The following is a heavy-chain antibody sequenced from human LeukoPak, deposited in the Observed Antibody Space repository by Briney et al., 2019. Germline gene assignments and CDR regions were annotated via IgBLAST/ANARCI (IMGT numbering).Heavy chain of an antibody. CDR3: AKDISTIFGVVTTFDY. J-gene: IGHJ4*02. CDR2: ISWNSGSI. D-gene: IGHD3-3*01. CDR1: GFTFDDYA. Sequence: PGRSLRLSCAASGFTFDDYAMHWVRQAPGKGLESVSGISWNSGSISYADSVKGRFTISRDNAKNSLYLQMNSLRAEDTALYYCAKDISTIFGVVTTFDYWGQGTLVTVSS. V-gene: IGHV3-9*01.